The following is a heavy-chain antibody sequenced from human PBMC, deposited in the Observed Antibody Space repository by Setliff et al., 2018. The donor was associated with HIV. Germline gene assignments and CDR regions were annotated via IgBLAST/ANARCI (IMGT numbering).Heavy chain of an antibody. J-gene: IGHJ3*02. Sequence: ASVKVSCKVSGYTLTELSVHWVRQAPGNGLEWMGGFDPEQSETVYAQRFQGRVTFTEDTSTGTAYMDLISPTSDDTAVYLCAAPLTGPDGFDMWGQGTMVTVSS. CDR2: FDPEQSET. CDR3: AAPLTGPDGFDM. V-gene: IGHV1-24*01. CDR1: GYTLTELS. D-gene: IGHD3-9*01.